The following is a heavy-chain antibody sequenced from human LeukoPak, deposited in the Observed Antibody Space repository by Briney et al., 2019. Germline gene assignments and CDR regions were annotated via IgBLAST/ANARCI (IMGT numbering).Heavy chain of an antibody. CDR2: IHYSGST. CDR3: ARDTAYCGGDCSDAFDI. V-gene: IGHV4-59*01. Sequence: SETLSLTCTVSGGSINSYYWSWIRQPPGKGLQWIGCIHYSGSTDYNPSLKSRVTISVDTSKNQFSLKLSSVTAADTAVYYCARDTAYCGGDCSDAFDIWGQGTMGTVSS. CDR1: GGSINSYY. J-gene: IGHJ3*02. D-gene: IGHD2-21*02.